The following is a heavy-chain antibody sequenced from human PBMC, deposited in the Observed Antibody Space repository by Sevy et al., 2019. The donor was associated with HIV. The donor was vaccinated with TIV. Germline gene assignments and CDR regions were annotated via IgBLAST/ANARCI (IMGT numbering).Heavy chain of an antibody. V-gene: IGHV4-34*01. D-gene: IGHD6-6*01. CDR2: INHSGST. J-gene: IGHJ5*02. Sequence: SETLSLTCAVYGGSFSGYYWSWIRQPPGKGLEWIGEINHSGSTHYNPSLKSRVTISVDTSKNQFSLKLSSVTAADTAVYYCARGRLYSSSSGADYNWFDPWGQGTLVTVSS. CDR3: ARGRLYSSSSGADYNWFDP. CDR1: GGSFSGYY.